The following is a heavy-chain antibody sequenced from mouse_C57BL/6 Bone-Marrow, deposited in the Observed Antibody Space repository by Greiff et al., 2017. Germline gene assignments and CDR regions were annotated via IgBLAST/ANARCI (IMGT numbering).Heavy chain of an antibody. Sequence: EVKVVESGGGLVQPKGSLKLSCAASGFSFNTYAMNWVRQAPGKGLEWVARIRSKSNNYATYYADSVKDSFTISRDDSESMLYLQMNNLKTEDTAMYYCVREGWFPFAYWGQGTLVTVSA. CDR1: GFSFNTYA. V-gene: IGHV10-1*01. CDR2: IRSKSNNYAT. D-gene: IGHD1-1*02. CDR3: VREGWFPFAY. J-gene: IGHJ3*01.